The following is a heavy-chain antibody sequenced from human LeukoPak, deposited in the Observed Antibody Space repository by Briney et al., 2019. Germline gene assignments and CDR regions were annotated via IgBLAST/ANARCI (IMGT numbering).Heavy chain of an antibody. CDR3: VKRSRDGYNALDY. Sequence: ASVKVSCKASGYTFTRHYMNWVRQAPGQGLEWMGKINPSSGGTGYAQKFQGRVTITADKSTSTAYMELSSLRSEDTAVYYCVKRSRDGYNALDYWGQGTLVTVSS. D-gene: IGHD5-24*01. CDR2: INPSSGGT. CDR1: GYTFTRHY. V-gene: IGHV1-46*01. J-gene: IGHJ4*02.